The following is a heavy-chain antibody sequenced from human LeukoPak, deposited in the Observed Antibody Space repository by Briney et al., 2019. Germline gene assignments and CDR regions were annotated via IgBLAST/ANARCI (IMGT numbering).Heavy chain of an antibody. Sequence: GGSLRLSCAASGFSFSSYWMHWVRQAPGKGLVWASRISSDGSIINYADSVKGRFTISRDNAKNTLYLQMNSLRVEDTAVYYCARPAVAGLRAGGYDYWGQGNLVTVSS. J-gene: IGHJ4*02. D-gene: IGHD6-19*01. CDR3: ARPAVAGLRAGGYDY. CDR2: ISSDGSII. CDR1: GFSFSSYW. V-gene: IGHV3-74*01.